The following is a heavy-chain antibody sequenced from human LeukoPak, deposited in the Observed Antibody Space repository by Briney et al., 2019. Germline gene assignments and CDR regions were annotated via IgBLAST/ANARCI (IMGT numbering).Heavy chain of an antibody. Sequence: GSSVKVSCKASGGTFSSYAISWVRQAPGQGLEWMGGIIPIFGTANYAQKFQGRVTITRNTSISTAYMELSSLRSEDAAVYYCARLSVQTDAFDIWGQGTMVTVSS. CDR3: ARLSVQTDAFDI. V-gene: IGHV1-69*05. J-gene: IGHJ3*02. CDR2: IIPIFGTA. CDR1: GGTFSSYA. D-gene: IGHD3-3*01.